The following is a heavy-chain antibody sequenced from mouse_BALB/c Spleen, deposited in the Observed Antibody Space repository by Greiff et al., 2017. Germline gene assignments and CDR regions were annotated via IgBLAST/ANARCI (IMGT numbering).Heavy chain of an antibody. CDR1: GDSITSGY. J-gene: IGHJ3*01. CDR3: ARYDYGSSYYAMDY. CDR2: ISYSGST. V-gene: IGHV3-8*02. D-gene: IGHD1-1*01. Sequence: EVKLQQSGPSLVKPSQTLSLTCSVTGDSITSGYWNWIRKFPGNKLEYMGYISYSGSTYYNPSLKSRISITRDTSKNQYYLQLNSVTTEDTATYYCARYDYGSSYYAMDYWGQGTLVTVSA.